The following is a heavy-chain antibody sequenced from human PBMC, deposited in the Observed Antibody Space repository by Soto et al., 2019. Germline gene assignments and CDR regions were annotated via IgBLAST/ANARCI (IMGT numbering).Heavy chain of an antibody. D-gene: IGHD6-6*01. CDR1: GFTFSSYD. V-gene: IGHV3-13*01. Sequence: GSLRLSCAASGFTFSSYDMHWVRQATGKGLEWVSAIGTAGDTYYPGSVKGRFTISRENAKNSLYLQMNSLRAEDTAVYYCARGVAARYVYYYGMDVWGQGTTVTVSS. CDR3: ARGVAARYVYYYGMDV. J-gene: IGHJ6*02. CDR2: IGTAGDT.